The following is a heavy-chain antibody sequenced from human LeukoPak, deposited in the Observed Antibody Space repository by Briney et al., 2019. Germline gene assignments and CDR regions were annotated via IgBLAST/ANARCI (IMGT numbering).Heavy chain of an antibody. J-gene: IGHJ3*02. CDR1: AFTFSSYW. Sequence: GGSLRLSCAASAFTFSSYWMHWVRQVPGKELVWVSRINSDGSSTSYADSVKGRFTISRDNAKNTLYVQLNSLRAEDTAVYYCSTGSGHAFDIWGRGTMVTVSS. V-gene: IGHV3-74*01. CDR3: STGSGHAFDI. CDR2: INSDGSST. D-gene: IGHD3-10*01.